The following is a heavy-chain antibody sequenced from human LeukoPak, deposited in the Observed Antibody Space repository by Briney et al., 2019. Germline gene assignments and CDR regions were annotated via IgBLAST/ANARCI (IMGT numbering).Heavy chain of an antibody. CDR2: IYHSGST. CDR3: ARAPTNYYYYYMDV. D-gene: IGHD5-24*01. Sequence: SETLSLTCTVSGGSISSGGYYWSWIRQPPGKGLEWIGYIYHSGSTYYNPSLKSRVTMSVDTSKNQFSLKLSSVTAADTAVYYCARAPTNYYYYYMDVWGKGITVTVSS. V-gene: IGHV4-30-2*01. J-gene: IGHJ6*03. CDR1: GGSISSGGYY.